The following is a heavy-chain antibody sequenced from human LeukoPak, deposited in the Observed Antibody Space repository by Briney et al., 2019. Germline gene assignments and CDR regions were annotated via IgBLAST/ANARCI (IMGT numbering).Heavy chain of an antibody. J-gene: IGHJ5*02. V-gene: IGHV1-3*01. CDR2: INAGNGNT. CDR3: ARGFFPALPSFSWGANWFDP. CDR1: GYTFTSYA. Sequence: ASVKVSCKASGYTFTSYAMHWVRQAPGQRLEWMGWINAGNGNTKYSQKFQGRVTITRDTSASTAYMELSSLRSEDTAVYYCARGFFPALPSFSWGANWFDPWGQGTLVTVSS. D-gene: IGHD3-16*01.